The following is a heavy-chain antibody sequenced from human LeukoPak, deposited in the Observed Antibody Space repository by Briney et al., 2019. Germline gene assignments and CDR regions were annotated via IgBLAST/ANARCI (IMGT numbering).Heavy chain of an antibody. CDR2: ISGSGVST. Sequence: GGSLRLSCAASGFNFSSYAMNWVRQAPGKGLEWVSTISGSGVSTSYADSVKGRFTISRDNSKNTLYLQMNSLRAEDTAVYYCAKDSEGKIYDYVWGSFNYFDYWGQGTLVTVSS. D-gene: IGHD3-16*01. V-gene: IGHV3-23*01. CDR3: AKDSEGKIYDYVWGSFNYFDY. J-gene: IGHJ4*02. CDR1: GFNFSSYA.